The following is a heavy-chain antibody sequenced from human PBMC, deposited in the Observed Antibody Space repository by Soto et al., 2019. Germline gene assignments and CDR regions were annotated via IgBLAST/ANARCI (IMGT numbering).Heavy chain of an antibody. CDR1: GGSISSGGYS. V-gene: IGHV4-30-2*01. CDR2: IYHSGST. Sequence: QLQLQESSSGLVKPSQTLSLTCAVSGGSISSGGYSWSWIRQPPGKGLEWIGYIYHSGSTYYNPSLKSRVTISVARSKNQFSLKLSSVTAADTAVYYCARGQVVAAQHWGQGTLVTVSS. CDR3: ARGQVVAAQH. J-gene: IGHJ4*02. D-gene: IGHD2-15*01.